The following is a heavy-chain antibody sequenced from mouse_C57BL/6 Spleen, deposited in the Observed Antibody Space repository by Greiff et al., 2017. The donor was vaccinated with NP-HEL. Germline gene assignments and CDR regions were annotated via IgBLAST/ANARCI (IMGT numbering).Heavy chain of an antibody. J-gene: IGHJ1*03. CDR3: ARDSYYYGSSGYFDV. V-gene: IGHV1-55*01. Sequence: VQLQQSGAELVKPGASVKMSCKASGYTFTSYWITWVKQRPGQGLEWIGDIYPGSGSTNYNEKFKSKATLTVDTSSSTAYMQLSSLTSEDSAVYYCARDSYYYGSSGYFDVWGTGTTVTVSS. CDR2: IYPGSGST. CDR1: GYTFTSYW. D-gene: IGHD1-1*01.